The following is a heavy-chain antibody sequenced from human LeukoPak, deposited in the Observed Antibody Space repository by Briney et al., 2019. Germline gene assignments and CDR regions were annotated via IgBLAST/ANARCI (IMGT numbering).Heavy chain of an antibody. CDR3: ARRRDFIDY. CDR2: ISYDGSNK. J-gene: IGHJ4*02. D-gene: IGHD3/OR15-3a*01. CDR1: GFTFSSFA. V-gene: IGHV3-30*04. Sequence: PGRSLRLSRAASGFTFSSFAMHWVRPAPGKGPEWVAVISYDGSNKYYADSVKGRFTISRDNSKNTLYLQMNSLGAEDTAVYYCARRRDFIDYWGQGTLVTVSS.